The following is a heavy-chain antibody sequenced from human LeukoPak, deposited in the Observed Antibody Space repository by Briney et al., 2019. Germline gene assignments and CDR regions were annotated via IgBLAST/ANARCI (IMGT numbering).Heavy chain of an antibody. CDR3: ARGLGIAWYFDL. Sequence: SETLSLTCTVSGGSISSYYWCWIRQPPGKGLEWIGYIYYSGSTNYNPSLKSRVTISVDTSKNQFSLKLSSVTAADTAVYYCARGLGIAWYFDLWGRGTLVTVSS. J-gene: IGHJ2*01. V-gene: IGHV4-59*01. CDR2: IYYSGST. D-gene: IGHD7-27*01. CDR1: GGSISSYY.